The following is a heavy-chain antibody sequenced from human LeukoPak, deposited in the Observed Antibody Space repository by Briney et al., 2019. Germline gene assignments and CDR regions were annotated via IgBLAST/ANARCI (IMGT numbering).Heavy chain of an antibody. J-gene: IGHJ3*02. Sequence: ASVKVSCKASGYTFTGYYMHWVRQAPGQGLEWMGWINPNSGGTNYAQKFQGRVTMTRDTPISTAYMELSRLRSDDTAVYYCNAYSSSPDDAFDIWGQGTMVTVSS. CDR2: INPNSGGT. CDR1: GYTFTGYY. V-gene: IGHV1-2*02. CDR3: NAYSSSPDDAFDI. D-gene: IGHD6-6*01.